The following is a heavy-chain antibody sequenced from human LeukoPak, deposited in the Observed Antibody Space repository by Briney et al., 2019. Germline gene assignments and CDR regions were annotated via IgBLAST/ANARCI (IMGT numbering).Heavy chain of an antibody. D-gene: IGHD3-10*01. CDR3: ATARALYGSGSFFFDY. CDR2: FDPEDGET. CDR1: GYTLTELS. V-gene: IGHV1-24*01. J-gene: IGHJ4*02. Sequence: ASVKVSCKVSGYTLTELSMHWVRQAPGKGLEWMGGFDPEDGETIYAQKFRGRVTMTEDTSTDTAYMELSSLRSEDTAVYYCATARALYGSGSFFFDYWGQGTLVTVSS.